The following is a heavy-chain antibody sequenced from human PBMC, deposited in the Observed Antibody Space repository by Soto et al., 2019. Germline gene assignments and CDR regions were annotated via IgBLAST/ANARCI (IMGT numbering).Heavy chain of an antibody. Sequence: SETLSLTCTVSGGSISSYCWSWIRQPPGKGLEWIGYIYYSGSTNYNPSLKSRVTISVDTSKNQFSLKLSSVTAADTAVYYCAREIAAAGTSWFDPWGQGTLVTVSS. CDR2: IYYSGST. D-gene: IGHD6-13*01. CDR3: AREIAAAGTSWFDP. CDR1: GGSISSYC. V-gene: IGHV4-59*01. J-gene: IGHJ5*02.